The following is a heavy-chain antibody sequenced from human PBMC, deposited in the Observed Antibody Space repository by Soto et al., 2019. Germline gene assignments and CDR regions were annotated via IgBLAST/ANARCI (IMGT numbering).Heavy chain of an antibody. V-gene: IGHV3-9*01. CDR2: ISWNSGSI. J-gene: IGHJ5*02. CDR3: AKEYGGYCSGGSCYSPYNWFDP. CDR1: GFTFDDYA. D-gene: IGHD2-15*01. Sequence: GGSLRLSCAASGFTFDDYAMHWVRQAPGKGLEWVSGISWNSGSIGYADSVKGRFTISRDNAKNSLYLQMNSLRAEDTALYYCAKEYGGYCSGGSCYSPYNWFDPWGQGTLVTVSS.